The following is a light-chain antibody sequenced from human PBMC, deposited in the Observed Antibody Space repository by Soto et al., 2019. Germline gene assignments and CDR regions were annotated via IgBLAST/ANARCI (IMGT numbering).Light chain of an antibody. CDR1: SSNIGSNY. Sequence: QSVLTQPPSASGTPGQRVTISCSGSSSNIGSNYVYWYQQLPGSAPKLLIYRNDQRPSVVPDRFSASKFGTAASLAISGLRSEDEADYHCAAWDDSLSAVVFGGGTKLTVL. CDR2: RND. V-gene: IGLV1-47*01. J-gene: IGLJ2*01. CDR3: AAWDDSLSAVV.